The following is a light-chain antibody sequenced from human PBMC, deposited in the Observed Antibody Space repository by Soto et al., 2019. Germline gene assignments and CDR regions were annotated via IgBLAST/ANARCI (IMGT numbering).Light chain of an antibody. Sequence: DIQMTQSPSTLSGSVGDRVTITCRASRTISSWLAWYQQKPGKAPKLLIYKASILQSGVPSRFSGSGSGTDFTLTINSLQPEDSATYYCQQAYSFPITFGQGTRLEIK. CDR2: KAS. V-gene: IGKV1-5*03. CDR3: QQAYSFPIT. J-gene: IGKJ5*01. CDR1: RTISSW.